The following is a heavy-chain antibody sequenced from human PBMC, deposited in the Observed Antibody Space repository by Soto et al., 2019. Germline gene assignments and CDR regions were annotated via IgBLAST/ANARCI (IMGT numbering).Heavy chain of an antibody. D-gene: IGHD3-10*01. CDR2: INHSGST. CDR1: GGSFSGYY. V-gene: IGHV4-34*01. Sequence: QVQLQQWGAGLLKPSETLSLTCAVYGGSFSGYYWSWIRQPPGKGLEWIGEINHSGSTNYNPSLKSRATISVDTSKNQFSLKLGSVTAADTAVYYCASVGRITMVRGVIIQYGMDVWGQGTTVTVSS. CDR3: ASVGRITMVRGVIIQYGMDV. J-gene: IGHJ6*02.